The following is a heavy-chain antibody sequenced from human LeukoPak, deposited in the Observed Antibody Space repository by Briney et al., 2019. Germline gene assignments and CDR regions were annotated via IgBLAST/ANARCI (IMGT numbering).Heavy chain of an antibody. D-gene: IGHD4-17*01. CDR3: AREYGDYRYYYYMDV. CDR1: GGSISSYY. V-gene: IGHV4-4*07. CDR2: IYTSWST. J-gene: IGHJ6*03. Sequence: SETLSLTCTVSGGSISSYYWSWIRQPAGKGLEWIGRIYTSWSTNYNPSLKSRVTMSVDTSKNQLSMKLSSVTAADTEVYYCAREYGDYRYYYYMDVWGKGTTVTISS.